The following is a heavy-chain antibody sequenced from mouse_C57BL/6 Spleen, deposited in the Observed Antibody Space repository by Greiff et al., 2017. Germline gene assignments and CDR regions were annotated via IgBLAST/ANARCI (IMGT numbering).Heavy chain of an antibody. CDR1: GFTFSSYS. Sequence: EVKVVEPGGGLVKPGGSLKFSCAASGFTFSSYSMSWVRQTPEKRLEWVAIISDGGSYTYYPDNVKGRFPISRDNGKNNLYLQMSHLKYEETAMYYRGRARDSGSFPFGCWGTTTTLTVSS. D-gene: IGHD1-1*01. CDR3: GRARDSGSFPFGC. J-gene: IGHJ2*01. CDR2: ISDGGSYT. V-gene: IGHV5-4*03.